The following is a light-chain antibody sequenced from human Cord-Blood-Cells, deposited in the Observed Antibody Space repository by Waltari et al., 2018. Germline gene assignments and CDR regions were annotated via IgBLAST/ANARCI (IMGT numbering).Light chain of an antibody. Sequence: DRVTITCRASQSISSYLNWYQQKPGKAPKLLIYAASSLQSGVPSRFSGSGYGTDFTLTISSLQPEDFATYYCQQSYSTPLFGPGTKVDIK. CDR1: QSISSY. CDR3: QQSYSTPL. CDR2: AAS. V-gene: IGKV1-39*01. J-gene: IGKJ3*01.